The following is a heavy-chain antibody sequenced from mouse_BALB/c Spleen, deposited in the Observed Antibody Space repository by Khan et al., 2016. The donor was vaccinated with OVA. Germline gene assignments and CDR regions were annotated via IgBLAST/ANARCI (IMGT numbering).Heavy chain of an antibody. D-gene: IGHD4-1*01. J-gene: IGHJ3*01. CDR3: ARANWALFAY. CDR2: ISSDSNNL. CDR1: GFTFSSFG. Sequence: EVELVESGGGLVQPGGSRKLSCAASGFTFSSFGMHWVRQAPEKGLEWVAYISSDSNNLYYAETVKVQFTTSVNNPRNPLFLQMTRLRAEYTASYYCARANWALFAYGGQGTLVTVSA. V-gene: IGHV5-17*02.